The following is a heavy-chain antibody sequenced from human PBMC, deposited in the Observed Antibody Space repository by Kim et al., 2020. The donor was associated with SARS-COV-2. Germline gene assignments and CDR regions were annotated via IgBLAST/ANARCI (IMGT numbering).Heavy chain of an antibody. CDR2: ISGNSGDT. D-gene: IGHD3-22*01. J-gene: IGHJ4*02. CDR1: GFTFSSFA. Sequence: GGSLRLSCAASGFTFSSFAMSWVRQAPGKRLEWVSTISGNSGDTYYADSVTGRFTISRDNSKNTLYLQMNSLGAEDTAVYYCAKQGDSSGYHTDYWGQGTLVTVSS. V-gene: IGHV3-23*01. CDR3: AKQGDSSGYHTDY.